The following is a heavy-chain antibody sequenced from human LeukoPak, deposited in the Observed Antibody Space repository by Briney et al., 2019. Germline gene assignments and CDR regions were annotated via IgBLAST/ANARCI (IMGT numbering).Heavy chain of an antibody. V-gene: IGHV4-59*08. Sequence: PSETLSLTCTVSGGSISSYYWSWIRQPPGKGLEWIGYIYYSGSTNYNPSLKSRVTISVDTSKNQFSLKLSSVTAADTAVYYCARQGYTTPYSSSRQYYFDYWGQGTLVTVSS. CDR3: ARQGYTTPYSSSRQYYFDY. D-gene: IGHD6-13*01. J-gene: IGHJ4*02. CDR2: IYYSGST. CDR1: GGSISSYY.